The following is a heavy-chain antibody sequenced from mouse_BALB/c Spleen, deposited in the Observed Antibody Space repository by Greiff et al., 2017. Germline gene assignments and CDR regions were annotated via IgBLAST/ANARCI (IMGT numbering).Heavy chain of an antibody. D-gene: IGHD1-1*01. CDR2: IYPGNGDT. CDR1: GYTFTSYN. V-gene: IGHV1-12*01. J-gene: IGHJ4*01. CDR3: ARYYGGAMDY. Sequence: QVQLQQPGAELVKPGASVKMSCKASGYTFTSYNMHWVKQTPGQGLEWIGAIYPGNGDTSYNQKFKGKATLTADKSSSTAYMQLSSLTSEDSAVYYCARYYGGAMDYWGQGTSVTV.